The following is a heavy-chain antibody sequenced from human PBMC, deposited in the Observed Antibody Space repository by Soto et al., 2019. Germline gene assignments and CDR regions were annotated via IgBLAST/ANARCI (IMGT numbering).Heavy chain of an antibody. CDR1: GYTFTSYG. CDR3: ARDWYYYGSGSTPLDY. J-gene: IGHJ4*02. D-gene: IGHD3-10*01. Sequence: QVQLVQSGAEVKKPGASVKVSCKASGYTFTSYGISWVRQAPGQGLEWMGWISAYNGNTNYAQKLQARVTMTTDTSTSTAYMELRSLRSDDTAVYYCARDWYYYGSGSTPLDYWGQGTLVTVSS. CDR2: ISAYNGNT. V-gene: IGHV1-18*01.